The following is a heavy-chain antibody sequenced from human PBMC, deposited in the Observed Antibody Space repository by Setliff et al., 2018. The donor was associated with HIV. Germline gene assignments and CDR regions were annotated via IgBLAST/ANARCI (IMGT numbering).Heavy chain of an antibody. CDR3: ATLDPSGGNFLAY. Sequence: SETLSLTCAVYGGSFSGYYWSWIRQPPGKGLEWIGSVYHSGTSYYKASLKSRVTISLDTSKMQFSLHLTSVTAADTAVYYCATLDPSGGNFLAYWGQGTLVTVSS. CDR2: VYHSGTS. CDR1: GGSFSGYY. J-gene: IGHJ4*02. D-gene: IGHD2-21*02. V-gene: IGHV4-34*01.